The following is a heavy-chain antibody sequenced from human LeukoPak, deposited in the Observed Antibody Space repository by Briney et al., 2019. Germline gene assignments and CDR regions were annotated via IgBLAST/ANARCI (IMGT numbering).Heavy chain of an antibody. CDR1: GGSFSGYY. Sequence: SETLSLTCAVYGGSFSGYYWSWIRQPPGKGLEWIGDINHSGSTNYNPSLKSRVTISVDTSKNQFSLKLSSVTAADTAVYYCARGTGADVFWVSGNYYYGMDVWGQGTTVTVSS. D-gene: IGHD3-10*02. CDR3: ARGTGADVFWVSGNYYYGMDV. V-gene: IGHV4-34*01. CDR2: INHSGST. J-gene: IGHJ6*02.